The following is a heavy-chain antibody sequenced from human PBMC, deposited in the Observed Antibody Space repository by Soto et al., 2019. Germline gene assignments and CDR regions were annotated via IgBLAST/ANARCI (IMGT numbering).Heavy chain of an antibody. CDR1: GGTFSSYA. Sequence: GASVKVSCKASGGTFSSYAISWVRQAPGQGLEWMGGIIPIFGTANYAQKFQGRVTITADESTSTAYMELSSLRSEDTAVYYCARARDSSGYYLAYYYYYGMAVWGQGTTVTVSS. V-gene: IGHV1-69*13. D-gene: IGHD3-22*01. J-gene: IGHJ6*02. CDR2: IIPIFGTA. CDR3: ARARDSSGYYLAYYYYYGMAV.